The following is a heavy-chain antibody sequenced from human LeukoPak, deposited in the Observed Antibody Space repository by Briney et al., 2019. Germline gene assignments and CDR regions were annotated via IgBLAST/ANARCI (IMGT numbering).Heavy chain of an antibody. V-gene: IGHV3-15*01. CDR3: ARLGAAFDS. CDR1: GFTFSNAW. CDR2: IKSKTDGGTA. Sequence: GGSLRLSCAASGFTFSNAWMSWVRQAPGKGLEWVGRIKSKTDGGTADYAAPVKGRFTISRDDSKNTLYLQMNSLRDEDTAVYYCARLGAAFDSWGQGTMVTVSS. J-gene: IGHJ3*02. D-gene: IGHD3-10*01.